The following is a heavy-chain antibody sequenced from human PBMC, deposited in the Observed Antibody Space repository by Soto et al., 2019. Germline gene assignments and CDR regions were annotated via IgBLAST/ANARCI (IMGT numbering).Heavy chain of an antibody. CDR1: GYTFTSYG. Sequence: ASVKVSCKASGYTFTSYGISWVRQAPGQGLEWMGWISAYNGNTNYAQKLQGRVTMTTDTSTSTAYMELRSLRSDDTAVYYCARDDTVDSSGYRPLDYWGQGTLVTVSS. CDR2: ISAYNGNT. CDR3: ARDDTVDSSGYRPLDY. V-gene: IGHV1-18*01. D-gene: IGHD3-22*01. J-gene: IGHJ4*02.